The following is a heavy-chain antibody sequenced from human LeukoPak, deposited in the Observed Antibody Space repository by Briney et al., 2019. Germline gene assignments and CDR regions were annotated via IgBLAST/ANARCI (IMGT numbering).Heavy chain of an antibody. Sequence: GGSLRLSCAASGFTFGSYSMNWVRQAPGKGLEWVSSISSSSSYIYYADSVKGRFTISRDNAKNSLYLQMNSLRAEDTAVYYCASGYYGSGIMYYYYYYMDVWGKGTTVTVSS. D-gene: IGHD3-10*01. V-gene: IGHV3-21*01. J-gene: IGHJ6*03. CDR1: GFTFGSYS. CDR3: ASGYYGSGIMYYYYYYMDV. CDR2: ISSSSSYI.